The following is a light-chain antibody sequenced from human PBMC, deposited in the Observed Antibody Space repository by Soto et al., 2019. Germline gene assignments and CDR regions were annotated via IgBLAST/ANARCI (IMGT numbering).Light chain of an antibody. J-gene: IGLJ3*02. CDR3: ETWDSNTHTV. CDR2: LNSDGSH. CDR1: SGHNNYA. V-gene: IGLV4-69*01. Sequence: QLVLTQSPSASASLGASVKLTCTLNSGHNNYAIAWHQQQPEKGPRYLMRLNSDGSHNKGDGIPDRFSGSSSGAERYLTISNLQFEDEADYYCETWDSNTHTVFGGGTKLTVL.